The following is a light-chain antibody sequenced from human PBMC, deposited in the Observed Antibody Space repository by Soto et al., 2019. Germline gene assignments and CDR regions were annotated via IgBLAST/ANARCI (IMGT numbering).Light chain of an antibody. V-gene: IGKV3-20*01. J-gene: IGKJ2*01. CDR2: GAS. CDR1: QSVSSNY. Sequence: EIVLTQSPGTLSLSPGERATLSCRASQSVSSNYIAWYQQNPGQAPSLLIYGASTRATGIPNRFSGSGSGPDFTLTISRLEPEDFAVYFCQQYGRSPPFAFGQGTKVEIK. CDR3: QQYGRSPPFA.